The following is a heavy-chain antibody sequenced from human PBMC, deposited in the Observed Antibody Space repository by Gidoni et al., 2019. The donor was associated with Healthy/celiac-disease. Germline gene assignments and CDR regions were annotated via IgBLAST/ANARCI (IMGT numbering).Heavy chain of an antibody. V-gene: IGHV3-9*01. J-gene: IGHJ4*02. CDR3: AKRYGDYGPFDY. CDR1: GFTFDDYA. D-gene: IGHD4-17*01. Sequence: EVQLVESGGGLVQPGRSLRISCAASGFTFDDYAMHWVRQAPGKGLEWVSGISWNSGSIGYADSVKGRFTISRDNAKNSLYLQMNSLRAEDTALYYCAKRYGDYGPFDYWGQGTLVTVSS. CDR2: ISWNSGSI.